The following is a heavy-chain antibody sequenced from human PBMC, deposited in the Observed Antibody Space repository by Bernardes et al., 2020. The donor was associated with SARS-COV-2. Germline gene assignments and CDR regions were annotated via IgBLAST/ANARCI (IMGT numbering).Heavy chain of an antibody. CDR3: ARDRQMGSYYEGDY. CDR1: GFTFSSYG. CDR2: IWYDGSNK. V-gene: IGHV3-33*01. D-gene: IGHD1-26*01. Sequence: GGSLRLSCAASGFTFSSYGMHWVRQAPGKGLEWVAVIWYDGSNKYYADSVKGRFTISRDNSKNTLYLQMNSLRAEDTAVYYCARDRQMGSYYEGDYWGQGTLVTVSS. J-gene: IGHJ4*02.